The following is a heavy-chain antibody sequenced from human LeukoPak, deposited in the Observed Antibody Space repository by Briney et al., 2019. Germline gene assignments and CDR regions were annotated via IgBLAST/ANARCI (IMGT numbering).Heavy chain of an antibody. CDR3: AILADYDAFDI. CDR2: ISSSSSYI. Sequence: GGSLRLSCAASGFTFSSYSMNWVRQAPGKGLEWVSSISSSSSYIYYADSVKGRFTISRDNPKNSLYLQMNSLRAEDTAVYYCAILADYDAFDIWGQGTMVTVSS. D-gene: IGHD2-15*01. J-gene: IGHJ3*02. V-gene: IGHV3-21*01. CDR1: GFTFSSYS.